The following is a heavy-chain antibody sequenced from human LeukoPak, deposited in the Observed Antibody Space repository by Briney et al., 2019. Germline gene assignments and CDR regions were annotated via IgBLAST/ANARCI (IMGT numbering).Heavy chain of an antibody. CDR3: ATTLRNNPP. CDR1: GYSFTAYD. V-gene: IGHV1-8*01. D-gene: IGHD1-14*01. Sequence: GSVKVSCKASGYSFTAYDINWVRQATGQGLEWIGYINPNTGLTESAQKFQGRVSLTRDTSITTAYMELSSLTSEDTAVYYCATTLRNNPPWGQGTLVTVFS. CDR2: INPNTGLT. J-gene: IGHJ5*02.